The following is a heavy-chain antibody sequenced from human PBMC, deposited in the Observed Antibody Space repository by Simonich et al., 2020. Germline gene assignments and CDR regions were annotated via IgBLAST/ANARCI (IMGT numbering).Heavy chain of an antibody. V-gene: IGHV1-2*02. CDR1: GYTFTGDY. CDR2: NNPNSGGT. J-gene: IGHJ3*02. Sequence: QVQLVQSGAEVKKPGASVKVSCKASGYTFTGDYMHWVRQAPGQGLGWMGLNNPNSGGTNYAQKLQGRDTITRDTSISTAYMELSRLRSDDTAVYYCARVRFEAFDIWGQGTKVTVSS. CDR3: ARVRFEAFDI.